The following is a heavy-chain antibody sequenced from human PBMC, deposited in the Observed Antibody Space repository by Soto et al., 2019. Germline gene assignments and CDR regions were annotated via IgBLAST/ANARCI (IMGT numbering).Heavy chain of an antibody. CDR2: ISAYNGNT. CDR1: GYTFTSYG. CDR3: ARLYCSSTSCYFNYFDY. Sequence: ASVKVSCKASGYTFTSYGISWVRQAPGQGLEWMGWISAYNGNTNYAQKLQGRVTMTTDTSTSTAYMELRSLRSDDTAVYYCARLYCSSTSCYFNYFDYWGQGTLVTVSS. J-gene: IGHJ4*02. D-gene: IGHD2-2*01. V-gene: IGHV1-18*01.